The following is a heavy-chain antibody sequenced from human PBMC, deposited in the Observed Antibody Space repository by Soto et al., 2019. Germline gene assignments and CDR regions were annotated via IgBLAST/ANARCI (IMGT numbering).Heavy chain of an antibody. D-gene: IGHD2-21*02. V-gene: IGHV1-69*13. CDR3: AGALYCGGACYFPGGGY. Sequence: ASVKVSCKASGGTFSSYAISWVRQAPGQGLEWMGGIIPIFGTANYAQKFQGRVTITADESTSTAYMELSSLSSEDTAVYYCAGALYCGGACYFPGGGYWGQGTLVTVSS. CDR2: IIPIFGTA. CDR1: GGTFSSYA. J-gene: IGHJ4*02.